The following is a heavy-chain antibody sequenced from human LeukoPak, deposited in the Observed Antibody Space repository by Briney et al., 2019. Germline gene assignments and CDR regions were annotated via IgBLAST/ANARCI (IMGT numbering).Heavy chain of an antibody. J-gene: IGHJ4*02. CDR1: GGSISSSSYY. V-gene: IGHV4-39*01. Sequence: SETLSLTCTVSGGSISSSSYYWGWIRQPPGKGLEWIGSIYYSGSTYYNPSLKSRVTISVDTSKNQFSLKLSSVTAADTAVYYCAALGGPGIAAAGIDYWGQGPLVTVSS. D-gene: IGHD6-13*01. CDR2: IYYSGST. CDR3: AALGGPGIAAAGIDY.